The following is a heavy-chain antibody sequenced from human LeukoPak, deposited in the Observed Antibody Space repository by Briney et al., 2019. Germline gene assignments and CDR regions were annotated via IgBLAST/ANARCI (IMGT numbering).Heavy chain of an antibody. CDR2: IYPGDSDT. D-gene: IGHD4-11*01. Sequence: GESLKISCRGSGYSFTSYWIGWVRQMPGKGLEWMGIIYPGDSDTRYSPSFQGQVTISADKSISTAYLQWSSLKASDTATYYCARQSNSNYVDYWGQGTLVTVSS. CDR1: GYSFTSYW. J-gene: IGHJ4*02. V-gene: IGHV5-51*01. CDR3: ARQSNSNYVDY.